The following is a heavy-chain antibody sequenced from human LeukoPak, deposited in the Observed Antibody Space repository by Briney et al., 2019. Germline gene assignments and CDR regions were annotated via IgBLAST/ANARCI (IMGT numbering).Heavy chain of an antibody. D-gene: IGHD3-3*01. CDR2: INPNSGGT. CDR3: ARGGPIFGVVGLYYMDV. V-gene: IGHV1-2*02. CDR1: GYTFTGYY. J-gene: IGHJ6*03. Sequence: ASVKVFCKASGYTFTGYYMHWVRQAPGQGLEWMGWINPNSGGTNYAQKFQGRVTMTRDTSISTAYMELSRLRSDDTAVYYCARGGPIFGVVGLYYMDVWGKGTTVTVSS.